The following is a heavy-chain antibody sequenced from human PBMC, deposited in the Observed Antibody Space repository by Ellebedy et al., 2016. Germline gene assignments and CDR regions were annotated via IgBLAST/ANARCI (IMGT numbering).Heavy chain of an antibody. CDR3: ARRYINAFDV. CDR1: GGSFSGYY. D-gene: IGHD5-12*01. V-gene: IGHV4-34*01. J-gene: IGHJ3*01. Sequence: SETLSLTXAVYGGSFSGYYWSWIRQPPGKGLEWIGEINHSGSPNYNPSLKSRVTISVDTSKNQFSLQLNSVTPEDTAMYYCARRYINAFDVWGPGTMVTVSS. CDR2: INHSGSP.